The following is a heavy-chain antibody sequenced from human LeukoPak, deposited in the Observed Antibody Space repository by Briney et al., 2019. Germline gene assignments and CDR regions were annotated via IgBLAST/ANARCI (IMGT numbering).Heavy chain of an antibody. CDR3: AKDWYYYDSSGYYPRYYYYYMDV. J-gene: IGHJ6*03. CDR1: GFTFSSYD. Sequence: GGSLRLSCAASGFTFSSYDMHWVRQAPGKGLEWVAFIRYDGSNKYYADSVKGRFTISRDNSKNTLYLQMNSLRAEDTAVYCCAKDWYYYDSSGYYPRYYYYYMDVWGKGTTVTVSS. CDR2: IRYDGSNK. V-gene: IGHV3-30*02. D-gene: IGHD3-22*01.